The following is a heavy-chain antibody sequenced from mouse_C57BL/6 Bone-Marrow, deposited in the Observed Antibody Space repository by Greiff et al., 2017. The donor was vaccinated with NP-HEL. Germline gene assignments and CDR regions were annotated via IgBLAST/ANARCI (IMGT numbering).Heavy chain of an antibody. CDR2: ILPGSGST. Sequence: LEESGAELMKPGASVKLSCKATGYTFTGYWIEWVKQRPGHGLEWIGEILPGSGSTNYNEKFKGKATFTADTSSNTAYMQLSSLTTEDSAIYYCAREGNYYGSSPYFDYWGQGTTLTVSS. CDR3: AREGNYYGSSPYFDY. V-gene: IGHV1-9*01. CDR1: GYTFTGYW. D-gene: IGHD1-1*01. J-gene: IGHJ2*01.